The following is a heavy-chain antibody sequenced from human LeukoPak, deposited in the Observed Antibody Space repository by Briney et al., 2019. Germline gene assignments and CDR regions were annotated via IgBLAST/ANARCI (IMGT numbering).Heavy chain of an antibody. J-gene: IGHJ5*02. Sequence: ASVKVSCKASGYTFTGYYMHWVRQAPGQGLEWMGWINTNTGNPTYAQGFTGRFVFSLDTSVSTAYLQISSLKAEDTAVYYCARGPLRLTGYYRGSWFDPWGQGTLVTVSS. CDR2: INTNTGNP. V-gene: IGHV7-4-1*02. D-gene: IGHD3-9*01. CDR3: ARGPLRLTGYYRGSWFDP. CDR1: GYTFTGYY.